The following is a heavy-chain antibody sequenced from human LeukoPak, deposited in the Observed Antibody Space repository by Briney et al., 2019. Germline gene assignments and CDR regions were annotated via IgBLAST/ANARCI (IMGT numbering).Heavy chain of an antibody. CDR2: ITRYGADT. D-gene: IGHD3-10*01. CDR1: GFTFSDYA. CDR3: TTSWPKVREGDQ. J-gene: IGHJ4*02. V-gene: IGHV3-23*01. Sequence: GGSLRLSCAASGFTFSDYAMRWVRQAPGKGLEWLSEITRYGADTDYADSVKGRFTISRDNSKNTLYLQMNSPRVEDTAVYYCTTSWPKVREGDQWGQGTLVTDS.